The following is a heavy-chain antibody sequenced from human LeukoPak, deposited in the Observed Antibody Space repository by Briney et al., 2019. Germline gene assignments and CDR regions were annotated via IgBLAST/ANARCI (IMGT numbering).Heavy chain of an antibody. CDR2: ISGSGGST. J-gene: IGHJ4*02. D-gene: IGHD3-22*01. Sequence: GGPLRLSCAASGFTFSSYAMTWVRQAPGKGLEWVSAISGSGGSTYYADSVKGRFTISRDNSKNTLYLQMITLRAEDTAVYYCAKDRYYDSTAYFDYWGQGTLVTVSS. CDR1: GFTFSSYA. V-gene: IGHV3-23*01. CDR3: AKDRYYDSTAYFDY.